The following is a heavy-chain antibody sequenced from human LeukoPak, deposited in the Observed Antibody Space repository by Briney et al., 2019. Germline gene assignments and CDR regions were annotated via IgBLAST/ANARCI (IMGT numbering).Heavy chain of an antibody. CDR1: GYTFTSYG. Sequence: ASVVSCKASGYTFTSYGISWVRQAPGQGLEWMGWISAYNGNTNYAQKLQGRVSMTTDTSTSTAYMELRSLRSDDTAVYYCARPRLNRAVAGYYFDYWGQGTLVTASS. CDR2: ISAYNGNT. J-gene: IGHJ4*02. V-gene: IGHV1-18*04. CDR3: ARPRLNRAVAGYYFDY. D-gene: IGHD6-19*01.